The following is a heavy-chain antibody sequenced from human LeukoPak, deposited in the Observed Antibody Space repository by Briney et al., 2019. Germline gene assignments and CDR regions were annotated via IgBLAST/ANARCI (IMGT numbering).Heavy chain of an antibody. CDR1: GGSISSSNW. V-gene: IGHV4-4*02. CDR3: AREGAAAGTIDY. CDR2: IYHSGST. Sequence: SGTLSLTCAVSGGSISSSNWWSWVRQPPGKGLEWIGEIYHSGSTNYNTSLKSRVTISVDKSKNQYSLELSSVTAADTTAYYCAREGAAAGTIDYWGQGTLVTVSS. D-gene: IGHD6-13*01. J-gene: IGHJ4*02.